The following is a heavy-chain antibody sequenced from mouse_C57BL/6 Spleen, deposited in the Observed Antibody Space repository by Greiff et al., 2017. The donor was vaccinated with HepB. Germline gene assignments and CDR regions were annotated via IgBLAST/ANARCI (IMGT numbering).Heavy chain of an antibody. Sequence: QVQLKQPGAELVKPGASVKLSCKASGYTFTSYWMHWVKQRPGRGLEWIGRIDPNSGGTKYNEKFKSKATLTVDKPSSTAYMQLSSLTSEDSAVYYCARSAYYSNYDWYFDVWGTGTTVTVSS. J-gene: IGHJ1*03. V-gene: IGHV1-72*01. CDR2: IDPNSGGT. CDR3: ARSAYYSNYDWYFDV. CDR1: GYTFTSYW. D-gene: IGHD2-5*01.